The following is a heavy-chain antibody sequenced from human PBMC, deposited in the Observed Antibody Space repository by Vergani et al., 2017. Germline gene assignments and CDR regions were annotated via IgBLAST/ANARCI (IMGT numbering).Heavy chain of an antibody. CDR3: ARGELDWYFDL. CDR1: GGSFSGYY. CDR2: IYYSGST. V-gene: IGHV4-34*01. J-gene: IGHJ2*01. Sequence: QVQLQQWGAGLLKPSETLSLTCAVYGGSFSGYYWSWIRQPPGKGLEWIGYIYYSGSTYYNPSLKSRVTISVDTSKNQFSLKLSSVTAADTAVYYCARGELDWYFDLWGRGTLVTVSS. D-gene: IGHD1-7*01.